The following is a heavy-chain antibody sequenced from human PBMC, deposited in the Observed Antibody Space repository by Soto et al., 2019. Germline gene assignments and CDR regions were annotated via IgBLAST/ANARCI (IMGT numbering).Heavy chain of an antibody. Sequence: QLQLQESGPGLVKPSETLSLTCTVSGGSISSSSYYWGWIRQPPGKGLEWIGSIYYSGSTYYNPSLKSRVTISVDTSKNQFSLKLSSVTAADTAVYYCARVGDLNWFDPWGQGTLVTVSS. CDR3: ARVGDLNWFDP. J-gene: IGHJ5*02. CDR1: GGSISSSSYY. V-gene: IGHV4-39*01. D-gene: IGHD1-26*01. CDR2: IYYSGST.